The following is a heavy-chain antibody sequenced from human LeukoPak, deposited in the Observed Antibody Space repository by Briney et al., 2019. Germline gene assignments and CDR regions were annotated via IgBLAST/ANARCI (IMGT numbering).Heavy chain of an antibody. V-gene: IGHV3-23*01. CDR1: GFTFSTFA. CDR2: FSPDGI. CDR3: AKDYALGGCSLAHCNPIDS. D-gene: IGHD2-15*01. J-gene: IGHJ4*02. Sequence: PGGSLRLSCAASGFTFSTFAMTWVRQAPGKGLEWVSTFSPDGIHYADSVKGRFAISRDDSMSTLFLQMNSLRAEDTAIYYCAKDYALGGCSLAHCNPIDSWGQGTLVTVSS.